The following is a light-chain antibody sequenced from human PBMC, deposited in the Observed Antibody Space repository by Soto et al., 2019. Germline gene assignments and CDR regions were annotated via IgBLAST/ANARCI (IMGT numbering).Light chain of an antibody. CDR1: QNTGIW. CDR3: QHYDNCLWT. Sequence: IQMTQSPSTLYASVGDRVTITCRASQNTGIWLSWYQQKPGGAPKLLIYQTSTLETGVPSRFSGSRSGTVFTLAINSLQPDDFASYYCQHYDNCLWTFGQGTKVDLK. J-gene: IGKJ1*01. V-gene: IGKV1-5*03. CDR2: QTS.